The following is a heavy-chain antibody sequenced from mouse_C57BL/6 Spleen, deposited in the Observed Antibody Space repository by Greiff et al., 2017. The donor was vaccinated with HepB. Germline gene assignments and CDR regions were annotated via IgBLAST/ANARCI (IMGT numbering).Heavy chain of an antibody. CDR2: IHPNSGST. D-gene: IGHD2-4*01. CDR1: GYTFTSYW. J-gene: IGHJ3*01. CDR3: AREWGGRYDSPFAY. V-gene: IGHV1-64*01. Sequence: QVQLQQPGAELVKPGASVKLSCKASGYTFTSYWMHWVKQRPGQGLEWIGMIHPNSGSTNYNEKFKSKATLTVDKSSSTAYMQLSSLTSEDSAVYYCAREWGGRYDSPFAYWGQGTLVTVSA.